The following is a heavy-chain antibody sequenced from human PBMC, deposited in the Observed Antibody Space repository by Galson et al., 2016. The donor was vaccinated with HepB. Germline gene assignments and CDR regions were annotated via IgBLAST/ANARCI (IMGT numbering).Heavy chain of an antibody. CDR1: GFSLTTTAVG. J-gene: IGHJ6*02. D-gene: IGHD3-10*01. CDR2: IYWDDNK. CDR3: ARSVTSMKYGFGEFHSNYGVDV. V-gene: IGHV2-5*02. Sequence: PALVKPTQTLTLPCTFSGFSLTTTAVGVAWIRQPPGMAPEWLALIYWDDNKWYSPSLKGRLTISKDTSKNQVVLTMTNMDPVDTATYYCARSVTSMKYGFGEFHSNYGVDVWGQGTAVTVSS.